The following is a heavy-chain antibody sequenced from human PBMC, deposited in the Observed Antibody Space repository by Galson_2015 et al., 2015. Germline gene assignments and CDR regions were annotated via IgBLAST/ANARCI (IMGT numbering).Heavy chain of an antibody. V-gene: IGHV3-20*04. CDR3: ARDVRATVTNRVWYFDL. CDR1: GFTFSSYG. Sequence: SLRLSCAASGFTFSSYGMHWVRHAPGKGLEWVSGINWNGGSTGYADSVMGRFTISRDNAKNSLYLQMNSLRAEDTALYYCARDVRATVTNRVWYFDLWGRGTLVTVSS. CDR2: INWNGGST. J-gene: IGHJ2*01. D-gene: IGHD4-17*01.